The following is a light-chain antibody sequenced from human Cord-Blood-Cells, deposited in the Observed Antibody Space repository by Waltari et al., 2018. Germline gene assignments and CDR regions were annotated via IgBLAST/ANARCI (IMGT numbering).Light chain of an antibody. J-gene: IGKJ5*01. CDR1: QSVSSN. Sequence: EIVMTQSPATLSVSPGERATPSCRASQSVSSNLAWYQQKPGQAPRLLIYGASTRATGIPARFSGSGSGTEFTLTISSLQYEDFAVYYCQQYNNWPSITFGQGTRLEIK. V-gene: IGKV3-15*01. CDR2: GAS. CDR3: QQYNNWPSIT.